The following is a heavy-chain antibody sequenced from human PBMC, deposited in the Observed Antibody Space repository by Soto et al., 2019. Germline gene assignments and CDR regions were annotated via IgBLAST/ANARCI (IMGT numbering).Heavy chain of an antibody. J-gene: IGHJ4*02. CDR1: GYTFTSYA. D-gene: IGHD4-4*01. Sequence: ASVKVSCKASGYTFTSYAMHWVRQAPGQRLEWMGWINAGNGNTKYSQKFQGRVTITRDTSASTAYMELSSLRSEDAAVYYCVQRSWTPCLGKDLSNPAHNSNCAAQFDYWGQGTLVTVSS. CDR2: INAGNGNT. V-gene: IGHV1-3*01. CDR3: VQRSWTPCLGKDLSNPAHNSNCAAQFDY.